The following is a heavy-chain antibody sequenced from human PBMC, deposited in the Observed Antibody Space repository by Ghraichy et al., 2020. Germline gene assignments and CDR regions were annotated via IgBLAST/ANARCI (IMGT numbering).Heavy chain of an antibody. D-gene: IGHD1-1*01. CDR1: GGSISSDY. J-gene: IGHJ6*02. Sequence: LSLTCTVSGGSISSDYWNWVRLPPGGGLEWIAYISYSGGTNYNPSLKSRVSISLDTSRNQFSLKLRSVTAADTAIYYCVRDTRTVTTNYYYYNGMDVWGQGTTVTVSS. CDR3: VRDTRTVTTNYYYYNGMDV. V-gene: IGHV4-59*01. CDR2: ISYSGGT.